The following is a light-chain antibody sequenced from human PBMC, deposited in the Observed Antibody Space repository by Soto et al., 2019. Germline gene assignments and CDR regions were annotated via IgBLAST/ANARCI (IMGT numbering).Light chain of an antibody. J-gene: IGKJ2*01. CDR3: QHYNNWPPTYT. CDR1: QSVGSH. V-gene: IGKV3-15*01. Sequence: EVVLTQSPATLYVSPGESATLSCRASQSVGSHLAWYQQRPGQAPRLLIYGTSTRATGVPARFSGSASGTDFTLTISSLQSEDFALYYCQHYNNWPPTYTFGQGTKLEIK. CDR2: GTS.